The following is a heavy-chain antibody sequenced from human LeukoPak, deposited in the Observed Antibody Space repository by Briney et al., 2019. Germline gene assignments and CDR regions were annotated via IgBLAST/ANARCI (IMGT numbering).Heavy chain of an antibody. J-gene: IGHJ4*01. CDR3: PRPRGQVHDTSFYIDS. CDR1: GDSIYSGGFY. Sequence: SQTLSLTCTVSGDSIYSGGFYWSWIRQHPGKGLEWIGHIYYSGTTYYNPSLESRLIISVDISKNEFSLKVSSMTARDTAGFFGPRPRGQVHDTSFYIDSGGQEPWSPSP. V-gene: IGHV4-31*03. D-gene: IGHD3-10*01. CDR2: IYYSGTT.